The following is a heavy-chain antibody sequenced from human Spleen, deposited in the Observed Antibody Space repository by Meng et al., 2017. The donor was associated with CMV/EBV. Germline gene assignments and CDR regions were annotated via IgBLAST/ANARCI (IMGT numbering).Heavy chain of an antibody. V-gene: IGHV4-39*07. CDR1: GGSISGVTSF. J-gene: IGHJ5*02. CDR2: IYYRGNT. D-gene: IGHD2-2*01. CDR3: ARGLGSDIVVVPAAMSWFDP. Sequence: SETLSLTCTVSGGSISGVTSFWGWIRQPPGKGLEWIGNIYYRGNTYYSPSLKSRVTILIDTSKNQFSLKLSSVTAADTAVYYCARGLGSDIVVVPAAMSWFDPWGQGTLVTVSS.